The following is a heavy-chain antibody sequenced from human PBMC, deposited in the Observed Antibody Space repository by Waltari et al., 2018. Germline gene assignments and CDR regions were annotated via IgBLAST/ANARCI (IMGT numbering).Heavy chain of an antibody. CDR3: ARDPIAARPDYFDY. J-gene: IGHJ4*02. Sequence: QVQLVESGGGVVQPGESLRLSCAASGFTFSNYVTNWVRQAPGQVLEWVAVMSSDGGIKYYAKSVEGRFTISRDNSRNTLYLQRHSLRVEDTGLYYCARDPIAARPDYFDYWGQGTLVTVSS. CDR1: GFTFSNYV. CDR2: MSSDGGIK. D-gene: IGHD6-6*01. V-gene: IGHV3-30*04.